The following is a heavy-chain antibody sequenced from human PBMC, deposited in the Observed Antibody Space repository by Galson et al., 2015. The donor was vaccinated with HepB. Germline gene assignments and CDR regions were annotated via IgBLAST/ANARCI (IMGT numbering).Heavy chain of an antibody. J-gene: IGHJ4*02. Sequence: SLRLSCAASGFTYSSYSMNWVRQAPGKGLEWVSYISSSSSTIYYADSVKGRFTISRDNAKNSLYLQMNSLRDEDTAVYYCAIDKDYGGNPVNDSWGQGTLVTVSS. CDR2: ISSSSSTI. V-gene: IGHV3-48*02. D-gene: IGHD4-23*01. CDR1: GFTYSSYS. CDR3: AIDKDYGGNPVNDS.